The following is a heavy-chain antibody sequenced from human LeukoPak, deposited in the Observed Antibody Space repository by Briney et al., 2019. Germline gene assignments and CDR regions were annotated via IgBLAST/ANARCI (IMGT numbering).Heavy chain of an antibody. CDR2: IYYSGST. D-gene: IGHD5-12*01. CDR1: GGSISSGGYY. Sequence: SETLSLTCTVSGGSISSGGYYWSWIRQHPGKGLEWIGYIYYSGSTYYNPSLKSRATISVDTSKNQFSLKLSSVTAADTAVYYCAREVTTSTFDIWGQGTMVTVSS. V-gene: IGHV4-30-4*08. J-gene: IGHJ3*02. CDR3: AREVTTSTFDI.